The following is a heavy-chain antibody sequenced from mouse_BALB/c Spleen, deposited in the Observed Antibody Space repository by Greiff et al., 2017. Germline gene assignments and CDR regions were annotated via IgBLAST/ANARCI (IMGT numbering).Heavy chain of an antibody. CDR1: GFNIKDYY. Sequence: EVKLQESGAELVRPGALVKLSCKASGFNIKDYYMHWVKQRPEQGLEWIGWIDPENGNTIYDPKFQGKASITADTSSNTAYLQLSSLTSEDTAVYYCARYYSAWFAYWGQGTLVTVSA. V-gene: IGHV14-1*02. CDR2: IDPENGNT. D-gene: IGHD1-1*01. CDR3: ARYYSAWFAY. J-gene: IGHJ3*01.